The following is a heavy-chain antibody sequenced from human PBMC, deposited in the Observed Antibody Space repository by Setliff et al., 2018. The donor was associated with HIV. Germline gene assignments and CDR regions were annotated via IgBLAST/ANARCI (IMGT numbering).Heavy chain of an antibody. CDR3: ARGEGRDGYNLYYYYMDV. V-gene: IGHV1-69*10. CDR1: GYIFNNYG. CDR2: FISVRGVT. D-gene: IGHD2-21*01. Sequence: SVKVSCKTSGYIFNNYGISWVRQAPGQGLEWMGGFISVRGVTHHAQEFQGRVTFTTDESTSTAYMELSSLTSDDTAVYYCARGEGRDGYNLYYYYMDVWGKGTTVTVSS. J-gene: IGHJ6*03.